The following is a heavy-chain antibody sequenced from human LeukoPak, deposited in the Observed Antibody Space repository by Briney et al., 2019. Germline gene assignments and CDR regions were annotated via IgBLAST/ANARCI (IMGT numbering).Heavy chain of an antibody. CDR3: ARTTRTSFGVVSYNWFDP. D-gene: IGHD3-3*01. CDR2: INPNSGGT. J-gene: IGHJ5*02. Sequence: ASVKVSCTASGYTFTGYYMHWVRQAPGQGLEWMGWINPNSGGTNYAQKFQGRVTVTRDTSISTAYMELSRLRSDDTAVYYCARTTRTSFGVVSYNWFDPWGQGTLVTVSS. V-gene: IGHV1-2*02. CDR1: GYTFTGYY.